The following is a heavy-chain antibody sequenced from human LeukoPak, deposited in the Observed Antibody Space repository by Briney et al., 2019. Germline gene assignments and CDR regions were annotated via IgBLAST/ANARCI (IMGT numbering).Heavy chain of an antibody. CDR2: IGGSGDKT. V-gene: IGHV3-23*01. CDR3: VRRGDASSGWGGHDF. CDR1: GFTFNRNA. J-gene: IGHJ4*02. Sequence: GGSLRLSCAASGFTFNRNAISWVRQAPGKGLEWVSTIGGSGDKTFYADSVKGRLTISRDNSKNMVHLQMNSLTGEDTALYYCVRRGDASSGWGGHDFWGQGALVTVSS. D-gene: IGHD6-19*01.